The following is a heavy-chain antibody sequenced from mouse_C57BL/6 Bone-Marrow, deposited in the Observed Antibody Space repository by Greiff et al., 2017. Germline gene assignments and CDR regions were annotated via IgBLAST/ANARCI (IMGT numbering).Heavy chain of an antibody. Sequence: QVQLQQSGAELVKPGASVKLSCKASGYTFTEYTIHWVKQRSGQGLEWIGWFYPGSGSITYNEKFKDKATLTADKSSSTDYMELIRLTSENSAVYFCARHEGDYYPFAYWGQGTLVTVSA. CDR3: ARHEGDYYPFAY. CDR2: FYPGSGSI. J-gene: IGHJ3*01. D-gene: IGHD1-1*01. V-gene: IGHV1-62-2*01. CDR1: GYTFTEYT.